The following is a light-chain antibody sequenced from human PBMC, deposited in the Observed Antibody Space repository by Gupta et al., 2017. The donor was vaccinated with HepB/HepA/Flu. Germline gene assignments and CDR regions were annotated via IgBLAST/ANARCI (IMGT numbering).Light chain of an antibody. Sequence: QSVLTQPPSVSAAPGQKVTISCSGSSSNIGKNYVSWFQQLPGTAPRLLIYDNNKRPSGIPDRFSGYKSGTSATWDITGLQTGDEADYYCGTWDSGLRAVVFGGGTQVTVL. CDR2: DNN. V-gene: IGLV1-51*01. CDR3: GTWDSGLRAVV. CDR1: SSNIGKNY. J-gene: IGLJ7*01.